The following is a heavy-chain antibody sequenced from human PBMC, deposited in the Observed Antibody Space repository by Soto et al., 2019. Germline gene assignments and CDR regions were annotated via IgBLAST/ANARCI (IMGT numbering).Heavy chain of an antibody. V-gene: IGHV3-23*01. Sequence: EVQLLESGGGLVQPGGSLRLSCAASGLTFSSYAMSWVHQAPGKGLEWVSAISGSGAVTYYADSVKGRFTISRDNSKNTLYLQMNSLRAEDTAVYYCAKDKGCTSTTCHWNAFDIWGQGTMVTVSS. J-gene: IGHJ3*02. CDR3: AKDKGCTSTTCHWNAFDI. D-gene: IGHD2-2*01. CDR2: ISGSGAVT. CDR1: GLTFSSYA.